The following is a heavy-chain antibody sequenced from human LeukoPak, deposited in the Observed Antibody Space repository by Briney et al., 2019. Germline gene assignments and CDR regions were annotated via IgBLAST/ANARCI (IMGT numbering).Heavy chain of an antibody. D-gene: IGHD5-12*01. V-gene: IGHV3-48*03. Sequence: GGSLRLSCAASGFTFSSYEMNWVRQAPGKGLEWVSYISSSGSTIYHADSVKGRFTISRDNAKNTLYLQMNSLRAEDTAVYYCARVAHGAFDIWGQGTMVTVSS. CDR2: ISSSGSTI. J-gene: IGHJ3*02. CDR3: ARVAHGAFDI. CDR1: GFTFSSYE.